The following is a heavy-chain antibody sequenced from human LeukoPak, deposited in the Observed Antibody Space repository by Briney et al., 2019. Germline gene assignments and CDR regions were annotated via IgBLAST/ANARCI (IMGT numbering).Heavy chain of an antibody. V-gene: IGHV1-69*05. D-gene: IGHD2-15*01. CDR3: ARDPLDCSGGRCSDY. CDR1: GGTFSSYA. CDR2: IIPISGTA. J-gene: IGHJ4*02. Sequence: GSSVKVSCKASGGTFSSYAISWVRQAPGQGLEWMGRIIPISGTANYAQKFQGRVTITTDESTSTAYMELSSLRSEDTAVYYCARDPLDCSGGRCSDYWGQGTLVTVSS.